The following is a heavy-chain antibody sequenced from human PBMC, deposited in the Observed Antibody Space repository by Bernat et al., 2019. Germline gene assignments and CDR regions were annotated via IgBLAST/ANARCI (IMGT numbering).Heavy chain of an antibody. V-gene: IGHV1-18*01. D-gene: IGHD6-13*01. CDR2: ISAYNGNT. CDR3: ARDGGDSSSWYWYFDL. Sequence: QVQLVQSGAEVKKPGASVKVSCKASGYTFTSYGISWVRQAPGQGLEWMGWISAYNGNTNYAQKLQGRVTMTTDTSTSTDYMELRSLRSDDTAVYYCARDGGDSSSWYWYFDLWGRGTLVTVSS. CDR1: GYTFTSYG. J-gene: IGHJ2*01.